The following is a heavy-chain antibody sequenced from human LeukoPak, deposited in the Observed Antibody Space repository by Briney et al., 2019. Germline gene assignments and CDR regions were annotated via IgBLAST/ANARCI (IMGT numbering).Heavy chain of an antibody. CDR1: GFTFSSYA. CDR3: ARGPTLRYLDWSAEVDY. V-gene: IGHV3-30-3*01. D-gene: IGHD3-9*01. CDR2: ISYDGSNK. Sequence: GGSLRLSCAASGFTFSSYAMHWVRQAPGKGLEWAAAISYDGSNKYYADSVKGRFTISRDNSKNTLYLQMNSLRADDTAVYYCARGPTLRYLDWSAEVDYWGQGTLVTVSS. J-gene: IGHJ4*02.